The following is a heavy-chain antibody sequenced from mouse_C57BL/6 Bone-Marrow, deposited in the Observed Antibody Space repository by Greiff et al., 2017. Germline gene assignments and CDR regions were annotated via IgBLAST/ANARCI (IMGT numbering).Heavy chain of an antibody. Sequence: EVKLVESGGDLVKPGGSLSLSCAASGFTFSSYGMSWVRQTPDKRLEWVATISSGGSYTYYPDSVKGRFTISRDHAKNTLYLQMSSLKSEDTAMYYCARGFAYWGQGTLVTVSA. V-gene: IGHV5-6*01. CDR2: ISSGGSYT. CDR1: GFTFSSYG. CDR3: ARGFAY. J-gene: IGHJ3*01.